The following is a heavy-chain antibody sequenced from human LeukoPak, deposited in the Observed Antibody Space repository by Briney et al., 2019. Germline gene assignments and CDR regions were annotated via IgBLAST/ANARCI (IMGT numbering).Heavy chain of an antibody. CDR1: GFTFSGSA. J-gene: IGHJ4*02. V-gene: IGHV3-73*01. CDR3: TSGYSGSYYRDY. D-gene: IGHD1-26*01. CDR2: IRSKANSYAT. Sequence: GGSLKLSCAASGFTFSGSAMHWARQASGKGLEWVGRIRSKANSYATAYAASVKGRFTISRDDSKNTAYLQMNSLKTEDTAVYYCTSGYSGSYYRDYWGQGTLVTVSS.